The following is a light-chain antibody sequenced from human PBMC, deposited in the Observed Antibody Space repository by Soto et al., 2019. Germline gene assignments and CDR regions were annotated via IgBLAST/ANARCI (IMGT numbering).Light chain of an antibody. CDR2: DAS. J-gene: IGKJ4*01. Sequence: DIVLTQSPATLSLSPGERATLSCRASQSVSNLLAWYQQKPGQAPRLLIYDASNRATGIPARFSGSGSGTDFTLTISSLEPEDFAFYYCQQRSNWLTFGGGTKVEIK. V-gene: IGKV3-11*01. CDR3: QQRSNWLT. CDR1: QSVSNL.